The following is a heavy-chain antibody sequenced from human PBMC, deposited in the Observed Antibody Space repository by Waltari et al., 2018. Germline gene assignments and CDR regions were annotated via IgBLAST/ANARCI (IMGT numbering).Heavy chain of an antibody. CDR1: GYTFTNYG. Sequence: QVQLVQSGAEVTKPGASVKVSCKASGYTFTNYGISWVRKAPVQGLEWMGWFSVYNGNTNYAQKLQGRVTMTTDTSTSTAYMELRSLRSDDTAVYYCARGVPGSWPDYYFDHWGQGTLVTVSS. D-gene: IGHD3-10*01. CDR2: FSVYNGNT. J-gene: IGHJ4*02. V-gene: IGHV1-18*01. CDR3: ARGVPGSWPDYYFDH.